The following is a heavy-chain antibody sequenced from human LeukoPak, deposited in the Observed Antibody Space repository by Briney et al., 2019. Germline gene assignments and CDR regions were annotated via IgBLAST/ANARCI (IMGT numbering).Heavy chain of an antibody. V-gene: IGHV3-11*04. CDR3: VRVWKSGSTGCSANYYYYYHMDV. Sequence: GGSLRLSCAASGFTFSDYYMSWIRQAPGKGLEWVSYISSSGSTIYYADSVKGRFTISRDNAKTSLELQMNSLRAEDTAEYYCVRVWKSGSTGCSANYYYYYHMDVWGKGTTVTVSS. D-gene: IGHD2-2*01. J-gene: IGHJ6*03. CDR2: ISSSGSTI. CDR1: GFTFSDYY.